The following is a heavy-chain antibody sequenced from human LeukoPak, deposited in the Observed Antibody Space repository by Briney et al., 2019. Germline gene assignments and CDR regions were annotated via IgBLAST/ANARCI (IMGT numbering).Heavy chain of an antibody. CDR2: IYSGGST. V-gene: IGHV3-66*01. CDR3: ARDKVYYYDSSGYSYYWYFDL. D-gene: IGHD3-22*01. Sequence: GGSLRLSCAASGFTVSSNYMSWVRQAPGKGLEWVSVIYSGGSTYYADSVKGRFTISRDNSKNTLYLQMNSLRAEVTAVYYCARDKVYYYDSSGYSYYWYFDLWGRGTLVTVSS. J-gene: IGHJ2*01. CDR1: GFTVSSNY.